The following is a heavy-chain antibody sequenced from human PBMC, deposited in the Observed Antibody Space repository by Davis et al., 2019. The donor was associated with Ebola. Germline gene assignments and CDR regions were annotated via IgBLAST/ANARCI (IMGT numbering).Heavy chain of an antibody. V-gene: IGHV4-34*01. J-gene: IGHJ4*02. CDR3: ARGVMEEGGTMIVVPWDY. Sequence: PSETLSLTCAVYGGSFSGYYWSWIRQPPGKGLEWIGEINHSGSTNYNPSLKSRVTISVDTSKNQFSLKLSSVTAADTAVYYCARGVMEEGGTMIVVPWDYWGQGTLVTVSS. D-gene: IGHD3-22*01. CDR1: GGSFSGYY. CDR2: INHSGST.